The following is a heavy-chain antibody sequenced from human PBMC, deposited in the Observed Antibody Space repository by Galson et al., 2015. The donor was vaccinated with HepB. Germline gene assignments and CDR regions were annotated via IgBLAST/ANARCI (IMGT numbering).Heavy chain of an antibody. Sequence: SVKVSCKASGGTFSSYAISWVRQAPGQGLEWMGGIIPIFGTANYAQKFQGRVTITADESTSTAYMELSSLRSEDTAVYYCASSREPYCSGGSCADDWFDPWGQGTLVTVSS. J-gene: IGHJ5*02. V-gene: IGHV1-69*13. CDR1: GGTFSSYA. CDR3: ASSREPYCSGGSCADDWFDP. CDR2: IIPIFGTA. D-gene: IGHD2-15*01.